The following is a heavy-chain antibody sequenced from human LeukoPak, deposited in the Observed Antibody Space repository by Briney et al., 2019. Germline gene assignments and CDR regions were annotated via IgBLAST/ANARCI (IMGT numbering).Heavy chain of an antibody. CDR1: GFTFNRHW. CDR3: AREGYSPY. Sequence: GGSLRLSCAASGFTFNRHWMTWVRQAPGKGLEWIANVNPDMSEKNYVESVKGRFTISRDKVKNSLYLQMNSLRAEDTAVYYCAREGYSPYWGQGTLVTVSS. D-gene: IGHD6-13*01. CDR2: VNPDMSEK. V-gene: IGHV3-7*01. J-gene: IGHJ4*02.